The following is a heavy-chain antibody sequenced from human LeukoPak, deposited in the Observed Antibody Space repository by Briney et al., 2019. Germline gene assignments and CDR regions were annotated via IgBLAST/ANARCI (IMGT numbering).Heavy chain of an antibody. Sequence: PSETLSLTCAVSGYSISSGYYWGWIRQPPGKGLEWIGSIYHSGSTYYNPSLKSRVTISVDTSKNQFSLKLSSVTAGDTAVYYCARDTGGDKEGVTAPGYFDLWGRGTLVTVSS. J-gene: IGHJ2*01. CDR3: ARDTGGDKEGVTAPGYFDL. D-gene: IGHD2-21*02. CDR1: GYSISSGYY. V-gene: IGHV4-38-2*02. CDR2: IYHSGST.